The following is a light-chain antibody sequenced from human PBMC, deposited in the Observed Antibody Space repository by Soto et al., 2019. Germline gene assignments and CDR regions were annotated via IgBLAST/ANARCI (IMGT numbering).Light chain of an antibody. CDR3: AAWDDSLSGAV. V-gene: IGLV1-47*01. CDR2: KNN. CDR1: SSNIGSNS. Sequence: QSVLTQPPSASGTPGQRVTISCSGSSSNIGSNSVYWYQQLPGTAPKLLIYKNNQRPSGVPDRCSGSKSGTSASLAISGLRSEDEADYYCAAWDDSLSGAVFGGGTQLTVL. J-gene: IGLJ7*01.